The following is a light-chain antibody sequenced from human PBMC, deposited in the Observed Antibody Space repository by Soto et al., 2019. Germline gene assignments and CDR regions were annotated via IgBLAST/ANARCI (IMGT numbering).Light chain of an antibody. CDR1: QSFSSSY. Sequence: EIVLTQSPGTLSLSPGERATLSCRASQSFSSSYLAWYQQKPGQAPRLLIYGASSRATGIPDRFSGRGSGTDFTLTISRLEPEDFAVYYCQQYGSSPSTVGQGTRLEIK. V-gene: IGKV3-20*01. CDR3: QQYGSSPST. CDR2: GAS. J-gene: IGKJ5*01.